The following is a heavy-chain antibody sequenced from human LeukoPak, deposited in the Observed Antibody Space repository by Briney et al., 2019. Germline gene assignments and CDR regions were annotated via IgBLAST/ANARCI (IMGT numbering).Heavy chain of an antibody. CDR1: GFTFSSYS. J-gene: IGHJ6*02. CDR2: ISISSSYI. CDR3: ARDGVAVAGTFYYYYGMDV. Sequence: PGGSLRLSCAASGFTFSSYSMNWVRQAPGKGLEWVSSISISSSYIYYADSVKGRFTISRDNAKNSLYLQMNSLRAEDTAVYYCARDGVAVAGTFYYYYGMDVWGQGTTVTVSS. D-gene: IGHD6-19*01. V-gene: IGHV3-21*01.